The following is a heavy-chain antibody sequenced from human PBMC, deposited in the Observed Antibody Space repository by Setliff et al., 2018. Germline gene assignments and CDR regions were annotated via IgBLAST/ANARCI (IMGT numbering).Heavy chain of an antibody. CDR1: GGSISSGTYY. CDR2: IYTSGST. V-gene: IGHV4-61*02. Sequence: SETLSLTCTVSGGSISSGTYYWSWIRQPAGKGLEWIGRIYTSGSTNYNPSLKSRVTISVDTSKNQFSLKLSSVTAADTAVYYCAREAPYYNFWSGYSDYWGQGTLVNVSS. J-gene: IGHJ4*02. D-gene: IGHD3-3*01. CDR3: AREAPYYNFWSGYSDY.